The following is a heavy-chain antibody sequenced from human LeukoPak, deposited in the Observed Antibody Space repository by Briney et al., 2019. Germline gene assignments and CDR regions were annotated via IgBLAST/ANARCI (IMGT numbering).Heavy chain of an antibody. V-gene: IGHV3-30*18. D-gene: IGHD5-18*01. CDR3: AKDLKGGYSYELDY. CDR2: ISYDGSNK. CDR1: GFTFSSYA. Sequence: PGGSLRLSCAASGFTFSSYAMSWVRQAPGKGLEWVAVISYDGSNKYYADSVKGRFTISRDNSKNTLYLQMNSLRAEDTAVYYCAKDLKGGYSYELDYWGQGTLVTVSS. J-gene: IGHJ4*02.